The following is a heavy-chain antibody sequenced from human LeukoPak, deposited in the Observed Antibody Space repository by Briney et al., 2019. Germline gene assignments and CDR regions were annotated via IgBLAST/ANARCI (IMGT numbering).Heavy chain of an antibody. D-gene: IGHD6-13*01. CDR3: VRVYSSSWSTDY. V-gene: IGHV4-38-2*02. CDR1: GYSISSGYY. J-gene: IGHJ4*02. CDR2: TYHSGST. Sequence: SETLSLTCTVSGYSISSGYYWGWIRQPPGKGLEWIGSTYHSGSTYYNPSLKSRVTISVDTSKNQFSLKLSSVTAADTAVYYCVRVYSSSWSTDYWGQGTLVTVSS.